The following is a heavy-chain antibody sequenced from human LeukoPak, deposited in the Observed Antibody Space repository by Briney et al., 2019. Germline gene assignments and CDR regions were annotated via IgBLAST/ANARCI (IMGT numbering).Heavy chain of an antibody. CDR1: GFTFSSYS. J-gene: IGHJ4*02. V-gene: IGHV3-21*01. Sequence: GGSLRLSCAASGFTFSSYSMNWVRQAPGKGLEWVSSISSSSSYIYYADSVKGRFTISRDNAKNSLYLQMNSLRAEDTAVYYCARDPRYYDFWSGYYMGLDYWGQETLVTVSS. D-gene: IGHD3-3*01. CDR3: ARDPRYYDFWSGYYMGLDY. CDR2: ISSSSSYI.